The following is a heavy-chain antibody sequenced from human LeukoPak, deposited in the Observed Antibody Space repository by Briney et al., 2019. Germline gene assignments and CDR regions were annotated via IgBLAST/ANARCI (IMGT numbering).Heavy chain of an antibody. J-gene: IGHJ4*02. CDR1: GGSFSGYY. CDR2: INHSGST. Sequence: SETLSLTCAVYGGSFSGYYWSWIRQPPGKGLEWIGEINHSGSTNYNPSLKSRVTISVDTSKNQFSLKLRSVTAADTAVYYCARGAMVRGVIINYWGQGTLVTVSS. D-gene: IGHD3-10*01. CDR3: ARGAMVRGVIINY. V-gene: IGHV4-34*01.